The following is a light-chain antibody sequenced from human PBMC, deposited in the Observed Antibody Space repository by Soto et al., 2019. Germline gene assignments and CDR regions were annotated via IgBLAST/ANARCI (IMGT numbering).Light chain of an antibody. CDR3: CSYAGTHTYV. Sequence: QSALTQPRSVSGSPGQSVTISCTGTSSDVGGYNYVSWYQYHPGKAPKLMIYDVTKRPSGVPDRFSGSKSGNAASLTISGLPADDEADYYCCSYAGTHTYVFGTATKVTVL. J-gene: IGLJ1*01. CDR1: SSDVGGYNY. V-gene: IGLV2-11*01. CDR2: DVT.